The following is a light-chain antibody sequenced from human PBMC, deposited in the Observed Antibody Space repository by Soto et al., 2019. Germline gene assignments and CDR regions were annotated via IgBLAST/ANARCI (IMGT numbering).Light chain of an antibody. CDR3: QQSYTTPWT. V-gene: IGKV1-39*01. J-gene: IGKJ1*01. CDR2: GAS. Sequence: DIQMTQSPSSLSSSVGGRVNITCRASETIRVYLNWFQQKPGKAPNLLIYGASSLHGGVPLRFSGSGSGTDFTLTISTLQPEDFATYYCQQSYTTPWTFGQGTRVEIK. CDR1: ETIRVY.